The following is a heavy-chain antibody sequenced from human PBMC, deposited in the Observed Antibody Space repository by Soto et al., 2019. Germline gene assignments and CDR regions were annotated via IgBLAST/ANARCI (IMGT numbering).Heavy chain of an antibody. Sequence: GGSLRLSSAASGFTFSSYGMHWVRQAPGKGLEWVAVIWYDGSNKYYADSVKGRFTISRDNSKNTLYLQMNSLRAEDTAVYYCARPAGYSSGWYGYWGQGTLVTVSS. CDR3: ARPAGYSSGWYGY. V-gene: IGHV3-33*01. CDR1: GFTFSSYG. D-gene: IGHD6-19*01. CDR2: IWYDGSNK. J-gene: IGHJ4*02.